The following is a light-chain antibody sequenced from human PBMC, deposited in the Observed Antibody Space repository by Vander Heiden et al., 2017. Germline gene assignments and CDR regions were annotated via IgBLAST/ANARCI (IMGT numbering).Light chain of an antibody. Sequence: AIRITQSPSSLSASTGDRVTITCRASQGISSYLAWYQQKPGKAPKLLIYAASTLQSGVPSRFSGSGYGKDFTLTISGRQSEDFAPYYCQQHESYPLITFGGGTKVEIK. CDR3: QQHESYPLIT. CDR1: QGISSY. V-gene: IGKV1-8*01. J-gene: IGKJ4*01. CDR2: AAS.